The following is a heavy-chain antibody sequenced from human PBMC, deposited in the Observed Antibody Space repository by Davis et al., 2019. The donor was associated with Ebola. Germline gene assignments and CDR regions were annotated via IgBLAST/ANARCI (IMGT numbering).Heavy chain of an antibody. CDR1: GDSVSSAG. Sequence: HSQTLSLTCAISGDSVSSAGWNWIRQSPSRGLEWLGRTYYKSKWYNDYAVSVKSRITINPDTSKNQVSLQLNSVTPEDTALYYCARGWLRGGMDVWGEGTTVTVSS. CDR3: ARGWLRGGMDV. J-gene: IGHJ6*04. V-gene: IGHV6-1*01. CDR2: TYYKSKWYN. D-gene: IGHD5-18*01.